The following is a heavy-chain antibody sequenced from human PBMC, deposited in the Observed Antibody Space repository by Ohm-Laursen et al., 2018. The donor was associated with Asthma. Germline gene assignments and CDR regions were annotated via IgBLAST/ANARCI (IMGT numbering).Heavy chain of an antibody. Sequence: GSLRLSCTASGYTFSRYSIHWVRQVPGKGLEWVASISTASTFIYYADSVWGRFTTSRDNAKNSVYLQMNSLGAEDTALYYCARIGPEWELPGREYSLHHWGEGTLVTVSS. CDR2: ISTASTFI. CDR3: ARIGPEWELPGREYSLHH. V-gene: IGHV3-21*01. J-gene: IGHJ1*01. CDR1: GYTFSRYS. D-gene: IGHD1-26*01.